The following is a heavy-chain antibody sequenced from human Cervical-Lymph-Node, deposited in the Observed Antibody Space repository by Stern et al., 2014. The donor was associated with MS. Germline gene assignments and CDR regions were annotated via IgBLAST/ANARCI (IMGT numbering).Heavy chain of an antibody. CDR2: ISSSGRVI. V-gene: IGHV3-11*01. CDR3: TRYSYGGFDF. CDR1: GFTFSDFY. D-gene: IGHD5-18*01. Sequence: VQLVESGGGLVQPGESLRLSCAASGFTFSDFYMNWIRQAPGKGLEWVSYISSSGRVIYYADSVKGRFTISRDNAKNSLYLQMNSLRAEDTAVYYCTRYSYGGFDFWGQGSLVTVSS. J-gene: IGHJ4*02.